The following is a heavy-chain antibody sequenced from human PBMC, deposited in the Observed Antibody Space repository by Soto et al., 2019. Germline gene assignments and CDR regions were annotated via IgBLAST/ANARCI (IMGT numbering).Heavy chain of an antibody. CDR1: GFTFSSYS. V-gene: IGHV3-21*01. J-gene: IGHJ6*02. CDR2: ISSSSSYI. D-gene: IGHD2-15*01. Sequence: GGSLRLSCAASGFTFSSYSMNWVRQAPGKGLEWVSSISSSSSYIYYADSVKGRFTISRDNAKNSLYLQMNSLRAEDTAVYYCAIDGRVVVAAVNYYSYGMDAWCQETTLTISS. CDR3: AIDGRVVVAAVNYYSYGMDA.